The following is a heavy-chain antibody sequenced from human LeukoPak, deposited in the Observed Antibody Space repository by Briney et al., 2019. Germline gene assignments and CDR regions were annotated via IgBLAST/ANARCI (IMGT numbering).Heavy chain of an antibody. J-gene: IGHJ4*02. Sequence: SETLSLTCSVSGVSISRYSWSWIRQPPGKGQEWIGYIYYSGSTKYNHSLNGRVTISVDTPKNQFSLRLNPVTAADTAVYHCARYRSAGTDGIGLDYWGQGTLVTVSS. CDR1: GVSISRYS. D-gene: IGHD1-7*01. V-gene: IGHV4-59*01. CDR3: ARYRSAGTDGIGLDY. CDR2: IYYSGST.